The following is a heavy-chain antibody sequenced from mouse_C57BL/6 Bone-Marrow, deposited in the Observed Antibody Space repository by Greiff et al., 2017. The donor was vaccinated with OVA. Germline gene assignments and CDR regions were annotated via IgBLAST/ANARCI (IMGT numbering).Heavy chain of an antibody. CDR2: IDPANGNT. CDR3: ALYYYAMDY. Sequence: VQLQQSVAELVRPGASVKLSCTASGFSIKNTYMHWVKQRPEQGLEWIGRIDPANGNTKYAPKFQGKATITADTSSNTAYLRLSSLTSADTDIYYCALYYYAMDYWGQGTSVTVSS. J-gene: IGHJ4*01. V-gene: IGHV14-3*01. CDR1: GFSIKNTY.